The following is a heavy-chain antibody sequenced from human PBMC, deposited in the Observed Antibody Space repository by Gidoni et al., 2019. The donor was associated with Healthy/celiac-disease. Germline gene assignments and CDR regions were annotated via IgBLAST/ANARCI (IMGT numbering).Heavy chain of an antibody. Sequence: EVQLVESGGGLVQPGRSLRLSCAASGFTFDDYAMHWVRQAPGKGLEWVSGISWNSGSIGYADSVKGRFTISRDNAKNSLYLQMNSLRAEDTALYYCAKGAAITSYYGMDVWGQGTTVTVSS. D-gene: IGHD5-12*01. J-gene: IGHJ6*02. V-gene: IGHV3-9*01. CDR1: GFTFDDYA. CDR2: ISWNSGSI. CDR3: AKGAAITSYYGMDV.